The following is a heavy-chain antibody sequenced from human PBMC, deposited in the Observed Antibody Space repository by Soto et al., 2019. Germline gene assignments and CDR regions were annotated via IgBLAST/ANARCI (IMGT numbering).Heavy chain of an antibody. CDR2: IYPGDSDT. CDR3: ALTGYYDSSGYPRPYYYGMDV. CDR1: GYSFTTYW. Sequence: PGESLKISCKASGYSFTTYWIGWVLQMPWKGLEWMGIIYPGDSDTRYSPSFQGQVTISADKSISTAYLQWSSLKASDTAMYYCALTGYYDSSGYPRPYYYGMDVWGQGTTVTVSS. D-gene: IGHD3-22*01. V-gene: IGHV5-51*01. J-gene: IGHJ6*02.